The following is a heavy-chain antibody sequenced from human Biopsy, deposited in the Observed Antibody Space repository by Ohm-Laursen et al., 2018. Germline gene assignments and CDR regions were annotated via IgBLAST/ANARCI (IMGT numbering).Heavy chain of an antibody. V-gene: IGHV3-11*01. Sequence: SLRLSCTASGFTFSDFYMSWIRQAPGKGLEWISYISAAGPAMFYADSVRGRFTISRDKDNNLLYLQMDSQRAEDTAVYYCARRRPIDYWGQGILVTVSS. CDR3: ARRRPIDY. CDR2: ISAAGPAM. J-gene: IGHJ4*02. CDR1: GFTFSDFY.